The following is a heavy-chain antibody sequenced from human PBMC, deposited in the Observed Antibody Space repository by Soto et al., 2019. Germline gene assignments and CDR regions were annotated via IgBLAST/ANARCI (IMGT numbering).Heavy chain of an antibody. D-gene: IGHD6-13*01. CDR1: GGSISSGGYY. Sequence: SETLSLTCTVSGGSISSGGYYWSWIRQHPGKGLEWIGYIYYSGSTYYNPSLKSRVTISVDTSKNQFSLKLSSVTAADTAVYYCARAKAGPTGFDYWGQGTLGTVSS. V-gene: IGHV4-31*03. CDR2: IYYSGST. CDR3: ARAKAGPTGFDY. J-gene: IGHJ4*02.